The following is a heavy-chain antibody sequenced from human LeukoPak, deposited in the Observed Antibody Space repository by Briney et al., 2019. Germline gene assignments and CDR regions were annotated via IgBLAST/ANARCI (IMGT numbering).Heavy chain of an antibody. CDR3: ARSRERISRDFDY. CDR2: IYYRGST. V-gene: IGHV4-59*11. D-gene: IGHD1-26*01. CDR1: GGFINSHF. Sequence: SETLSLTCTVSGGFINSHFWSWIRQPPGKGLEWIGYIYYRGSTTYNPSPKSRVTISVDTSKNQFSLNLSSVTAADTAVYYCARSRERISRDFDYWGQGTLVTVSS. J-gene: IGHJ4*02.